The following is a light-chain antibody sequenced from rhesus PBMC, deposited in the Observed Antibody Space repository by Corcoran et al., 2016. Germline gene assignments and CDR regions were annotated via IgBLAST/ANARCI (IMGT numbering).Light chain of an antibody. CDR1: QAISRW. J-gene: IGKJ4*01. Sequence: DIQMTQSPSSLSASVGDKVTITCHASQAISRWLAWYQQKPGKAPRPRFYVASRLQSGGPSRFSGSGSGTDYTLTNSSLHPEDFATYYCQQYVDLPLTFGGGTKVEIK. V-gene: IGKV1-19*01. CDR3: QQYVDLPLT. CDR2: VAS.